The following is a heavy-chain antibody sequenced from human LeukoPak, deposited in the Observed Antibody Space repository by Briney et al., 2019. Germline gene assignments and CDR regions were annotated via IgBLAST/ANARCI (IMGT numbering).Heavy chain of an antibody. V-gene: IGHV4-38-2*02. D-gene: IGHD5-12*01. CDR3: ASEGIVANIDY. J-gene: IGHJ4*02. Sequence: SETLSLTCTVSGYSISSGYYWGWIRQPPGKGLEWIGSIYHSGSTYYNPSLKSRVTISVDTSKNQFSLRLSSVTAADTAVYYCASEGIVANIDYXXXGXLXTVSS. CDR2: IYHSGST. CDR1: GYSISSGYY.